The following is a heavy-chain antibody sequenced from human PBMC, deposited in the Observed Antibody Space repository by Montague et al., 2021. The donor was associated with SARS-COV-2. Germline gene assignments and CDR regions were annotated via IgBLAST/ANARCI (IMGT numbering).Heavy chain of an antibody. Sequence: SETLSLTCTVSGGAISSSTYYWGWIRQPPGKGLEWIGSMYYSGSTYYNPSLKSRVTISVDTHKKPFSLKLSSVTAADTALYYCARQPRNYYHSGSYWALGDYWGQGTLVTVSS. J-gene: IGHJ4*02. CDR3: ARQPRNYYHSGSYWALGDY. CDR1: GGAISSSTYY. D-gene: IGHD3-10*01. V-gene: IGHV4-39*01. CDR2: MYYSGST.